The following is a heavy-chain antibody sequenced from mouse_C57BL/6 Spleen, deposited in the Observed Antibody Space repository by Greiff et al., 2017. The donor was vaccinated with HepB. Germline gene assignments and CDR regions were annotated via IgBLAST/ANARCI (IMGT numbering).Heavy chain of an antibody. V-gene: IGHV3-6*01. CDR3: ARWDDDGFAD. CDR1: GYSITSGYY. Sequence: EVQLQESGPGLVKPSQSLSLTCSVTGYSITSGYYWNWIRQFPGNKLEWMGYISYDGSNNYNPSLKNRVSITRDTSKNQFFLNLHPVTTEDTAKYYGARWDDDGFADWVQGTLVTVSA. D-gene: IGHD2-4*01. J-gene: IGHJ3*01. CDR2: ISYDGSN.